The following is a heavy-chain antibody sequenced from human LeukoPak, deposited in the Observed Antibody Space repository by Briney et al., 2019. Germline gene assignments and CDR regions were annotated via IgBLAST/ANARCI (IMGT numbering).Heavy chain of an antibody. CDR3: ARMYYYDSSGYYYCDYYYYYGMDV. Sequence: SETLSLTCAVYGGTFSGYYWSWIRQPPGKGLEWIGGINHSGSTNYNPSLKSRVTISVDTSKNQFSLKLSPVTDADTAVYYCARMYYYDSSGYYYCDYYYYYGMDVWGQGTTVTVSS. V-gene: IGHV4-34*01. J-gene: IGHJ6*02. CDR2: INHSGST. D-gene: IGHD3-22*01. CDR1: GGTFSGYY.